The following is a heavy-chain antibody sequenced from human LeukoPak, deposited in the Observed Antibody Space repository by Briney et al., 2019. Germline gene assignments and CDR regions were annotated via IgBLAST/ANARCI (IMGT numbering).Heavy chain of an antibody. J-gene: IGHJ4*02. CDR3: AKARSGYYTDYYFDS. V-gene: IGHV3-23*01. CDR2: LSGTGGST. Sequence: GGSLRLSCAASGFNFNNYAMSWVRQAPGKGREWVSTLSGTGGSTYYADSVRGRFTISRDNSKNTLYLQMDSLRAEDTAVYYCAKARSGYYTDYYFDSWGQGTLVTVSS. D-gene: IGHD3-3*01. CDR1: GFNFNNYA.